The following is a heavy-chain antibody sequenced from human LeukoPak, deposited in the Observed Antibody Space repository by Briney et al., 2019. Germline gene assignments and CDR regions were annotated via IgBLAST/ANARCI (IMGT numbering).Heavy chain of an antibody. J-gene: IGHJ1*01. V-gene: IGHV1-69*05. CDR2: IIPIFGTA. Sequence: SVKVSCKASGGTFSSYAISWVRQAPGQGLEWMGGIIPIFGTANYAQKFQGRVTITTDESTSTAHMELSSLRSEDTAVYYCAQYYYDSSGYYPGYFQHWGQGTLVTVSS. D-gene: IGHD3-22*01. CDR3: AQYYYDSSGYYPGYFQH. CDR1: GGTFSSYA.